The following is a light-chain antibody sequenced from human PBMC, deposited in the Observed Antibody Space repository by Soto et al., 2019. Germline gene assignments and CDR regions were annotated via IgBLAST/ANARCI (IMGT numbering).Light chain of an antibody. Sequence: EVVLTESPGTLSLSPGERATLSCRASHSLSSKSLVCYQQKSGQPPRVLIYDGSTRAIGIPDRFSGSGSGTDFTLTISRLEPEDFVVYYCPQYGSSPPAFGQGTKVDNK. V-gene: IGKV3-20*01. J-gene: IGKJ1*01. CDR3: PQYGSSPPA. CDR1: HSLSSKS. CDR2: DGS.